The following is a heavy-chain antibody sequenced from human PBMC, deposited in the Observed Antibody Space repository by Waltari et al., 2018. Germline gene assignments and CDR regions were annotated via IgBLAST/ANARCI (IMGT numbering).Heavy chain of an antibody. J-gene: IGHJ6*02. CDR3: ARWPSNGGGSYSLYYYYGMDV. D-gene: IGHD1-26*01. Sequence: QVQLVQSGAEVKKPGASVKVSCKASGYTFTSYAMHWVRQAPGQRLEWMGWINAGNGNTKYSQKFQGRVTITRDTSASTAYMELSSLRSEDTAVYYCARWPSNGGGSYSLYYYYGMDVWGQGTTVTVSS. CDR2: INAGNGNT. V-gene: IGHV1-3*01. CDR1: GYTFTSYA.